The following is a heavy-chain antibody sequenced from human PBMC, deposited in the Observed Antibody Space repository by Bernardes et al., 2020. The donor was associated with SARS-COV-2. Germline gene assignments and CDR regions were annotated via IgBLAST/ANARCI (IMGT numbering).Heavy chain of an antibody. CDR3: ARGIVVVPAASTDYYYYYGMDV. CDR2: ISAYNGNT. Sequence: ASVKVSCKASGYTFTSYGISWVRQAPGQGLEWMGWISAYNGNTNYAQKLQGRVTMTTDTSTSTAYMELRSLRSDDTAVYYCARGIVVVPAASTDYYYYYGMDVWGQGTTVPVSS. V-gene: IGHV1-18*01. D-gene: IGHD2-2*01. CDR1: GYTFTSYG. J-gene: IGHJ6*02.